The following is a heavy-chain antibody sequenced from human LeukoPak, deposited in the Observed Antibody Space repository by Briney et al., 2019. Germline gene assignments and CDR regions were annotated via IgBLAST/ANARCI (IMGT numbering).Heavy chain of an antibody. D-gene: IGHD3-22*01. CDR3: ARDLRSYYYDSSGYSYYFDY. J-gene: IGHJ4*02. CDR1: GGSISSGSYY. V-gene: IGHV4-61*02. Sequence: SETLSLTCTVPGGSISSGSYYWSWIRQPAGKGLEWIGRIYTSGSTNYNPSLKSRVTISVDTSKNQFSLKLSSVTAADTAVYYCARDLRSYYYDSSGYSYYFDYWGQGTLVTVSS. CDR2: IYTSGST.